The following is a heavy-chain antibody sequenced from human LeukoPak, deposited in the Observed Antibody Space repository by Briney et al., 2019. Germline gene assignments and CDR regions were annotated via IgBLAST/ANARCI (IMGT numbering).Heavy chain of an antibody. CDR2: ISSSSSYI. V-gene: IGHV3-21*01. CDR3: ARGYSSGRNFDY. D-gene: IGHD6-19*01. CDR1: GFTFSSYS. J-gene: IGHJ4*02. Sequence: PGGSLRLSCAASGFTFSSYSMNWVRQAPGKGLEWVSSISSSSSYIYYADSVKGRFTISRDNAKNPLYLQMNSLRAEDTAVYYCARGYSSGRNFDYWGQGTLVTVSS.